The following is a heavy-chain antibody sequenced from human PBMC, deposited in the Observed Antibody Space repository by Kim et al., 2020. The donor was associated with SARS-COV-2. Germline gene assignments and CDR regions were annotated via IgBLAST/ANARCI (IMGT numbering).Heavy chain of an antibody. Sequence: GGSLRLSCAASGFTFSSYGMHWVRQAPGKGLEWVAVISYDGSNKYYADSVKGRFTISRDNSKNTLYLQMNSLRAEDTAVYYCAKDLGYCSSTSCYGGDYYYYGMDVWGQGTTVTVSS. D-gene: IGHD2-2*01. CDR2: ISYDGSNK. CDR1: GFTFSSYG. CDR3: AKDLGYCSSTSCYGGDYYYYGMDV. J-gene: IGHJ6*02. V-gene: IGHV3-30*18.